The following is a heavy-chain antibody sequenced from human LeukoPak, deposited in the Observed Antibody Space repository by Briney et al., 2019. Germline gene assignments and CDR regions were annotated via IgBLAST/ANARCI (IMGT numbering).Heavy chain of an antibody. CDR2: IYNSGTT. D-gene: IGHD3-16*02. CDR1: GGSISSNY. J-gene: IGHJ4*02. V-gene: IGHV4-59*12. Sequence: SETLSLTCTVSGGSISSNYWSWIRQPPGKGLEWIGYIYNSGTTNYNPSLKGRVTLSIDTSKNQLSLKLRSVTAADTAVYYCAREGGSYRPLDYSGQGTLVTVSS. CDR3: AREGGSYRPLDY.